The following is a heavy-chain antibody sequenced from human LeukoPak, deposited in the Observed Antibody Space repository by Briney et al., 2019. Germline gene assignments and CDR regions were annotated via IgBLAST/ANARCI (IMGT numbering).Heavy chain of an antibody. Sequence: PGGSPRLSCAASGFTFTTYNMIWVRQAPGKGLEWVSSIRGSSNYVHYADSVRGRFTISRDNAKNLLYLQMNSLRAEDTAVYYCARLDISAWFSDYWGQGTLVTVSS. CDR2: IRGSSNYV. V-gene: IGHV3-21*01. J-gene: IGHJ4*02. D-gene: IGHD5-12*01. CDR1: GFTFTTYN. CDR3: ARLDISAWFSDY.